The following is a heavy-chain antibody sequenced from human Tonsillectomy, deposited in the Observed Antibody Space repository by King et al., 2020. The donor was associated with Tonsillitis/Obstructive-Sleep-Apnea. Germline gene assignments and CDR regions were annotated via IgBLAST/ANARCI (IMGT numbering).Heavy chain of an antibody. CDR2: IWYDGSNK. Sequence: VQLVESGGGVVQPGRSLRLSCTASGFNFRTYGMHWVRQAPGKGLEWVAVIWYDGSNKYYADSVKGRFTISRDNSRNTLYLQMNSLRAEDTAVYFCARGSKVVLTATAYHIDYWGQGTLVTVSS. D-gene: IGHD2-21*02. CDR1: GFNFRTYG. J-gene: IGHJ4*02. CDR3: ARGSKVVLTATAYHIDY. V-gene: IGHV3-33*01.